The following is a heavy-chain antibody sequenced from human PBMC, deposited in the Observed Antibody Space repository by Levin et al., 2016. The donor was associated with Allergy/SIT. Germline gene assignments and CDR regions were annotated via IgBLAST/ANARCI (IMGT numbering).Heavy chain of an antibody. V-gene: IGHV4-31*02. CDR2: IYYSGST. CDR3: AREEYGMDV. J-gene: IGHJ6*02. Sequence: WIRQPPGKGLEWIGYIYYSGSTYYNPSLKSRVTISVDTSKNQFSLKLSSVTAADTAVYYCAREEYGMDVWGQGTTVTVSS.